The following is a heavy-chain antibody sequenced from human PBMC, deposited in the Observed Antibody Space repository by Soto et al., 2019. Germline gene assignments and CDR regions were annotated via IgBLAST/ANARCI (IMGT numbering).Heavy chain of an antibody. Sequence: QVQLQESGPGLVKPSQSLSLTCTVSGDSINSGNYYWSWIRQLPGKGLEWIGYIFTTGTTYSNPSLKSRVTIFMDTSKNQFSLRLSSVTAADTAVDYCARDLGERDSGWTPYYFDQWGQGAQVSVSS. D-gene: IGHD6-19*01. J-gene: IGHJ4*02. V-gene: IGHV4-31*03. CDR1: GDSINSGNYY. CDR2: IFTTGTT. CDR3: ARDLGERDSGWTPYYFDQ.